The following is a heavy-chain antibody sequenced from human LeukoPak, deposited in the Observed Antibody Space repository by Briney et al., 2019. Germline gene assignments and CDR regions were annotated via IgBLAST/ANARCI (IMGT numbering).Heavy chain of an antibody. CDR1: GGSISSYY. D-gene: IGHD3-22*01. J-gene: IGHJ4*02. CDR3: ARDSGTYYYDSSGYCN. Sequence: ETLSLTCTVSGGSISSYYWSWVRQAPGKGLEWVSAISGSGGGTYYADSVRGRFTISRDDSKNTLYLQMNSLRAEDTAVYYCARDSGTYYYDSSGYCNWGQGTLVTVSS. CDR2: ISGSGGGT. V-gene: IGHV3-23*01.